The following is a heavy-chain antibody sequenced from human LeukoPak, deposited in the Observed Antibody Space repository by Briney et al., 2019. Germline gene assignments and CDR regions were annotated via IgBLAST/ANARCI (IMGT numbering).Heavy chain of an antibody. V-gene: IGHV3-74*01. CDR2: IFTDGSTT. CDR3: AKASRATCSGAFCYHFDS. D-gene: IGHD2-15*01. CDR1: EFDFFSYG. Sequence: GGSLRLSCVASEFDFFSYGMQWVRQAPGKGLVWVSRIFTDGSTTSYADSVKGRFTISRDNSKNTVYLQMNSLRAEDTAVYYCAKASRATCSGAFCYHFDSWGPGTLVTVSS. J-gene: IGHJ4*02.